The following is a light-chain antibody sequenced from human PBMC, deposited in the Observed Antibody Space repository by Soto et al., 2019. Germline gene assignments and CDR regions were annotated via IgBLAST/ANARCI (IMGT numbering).Light chain of an antibody. J-gene: IGKJ4*01. V-gene: IGKV1-12*01. CDR2: IVS. CDR3: QKGNSFPLN. CDR1: QGISNW. Sequence: DIQITQSPSSLSASVGDRVTITCRASQGISNWLAWYQQKPGKAPKVLVSIVSSLQSGVPSRFSGSRSETDFTLTITSLQPEDSATYYCQKGNSFPLNFGGGTKVDIK.